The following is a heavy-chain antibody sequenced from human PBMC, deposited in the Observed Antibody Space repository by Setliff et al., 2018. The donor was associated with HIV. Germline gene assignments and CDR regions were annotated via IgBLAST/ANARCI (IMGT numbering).Heavy chain of an antibody. CDR1: GGTFSSYA. Sequence: SVKVSCKASGGTFSSYAISWVRQAPGQGLEWMGGIIPIFGTTHYAQKFQGRVTVTADESTSTAYMQLSSLRSDDTAVYYCARGRNYDSSGYGDYYYYMDVWGKGTTVTVSS. J-gene: IGHJ6*03. V-gene: IGHV1-69*13. D-gene: IGHD3-22*01. CDR2: IIPIFGTT. CDR3: ARGRNYDSSGYGDYYYYMDV.